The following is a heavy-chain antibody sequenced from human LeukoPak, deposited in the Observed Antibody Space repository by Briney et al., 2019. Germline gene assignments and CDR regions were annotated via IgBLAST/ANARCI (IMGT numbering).Heavy chain of an antibody. Sequence: GGSLRLSCAASEFSVGSNYMTWVRQAPGKGLEWVSSISSSSSYIYYADSVKGRFTISRDNAKDSLYLQMNSLRAEDTAVYYCARLGTRDAFDIWGQGTMVTVSS. D-gene: IGHD1-14*01. CDR2: ISSSSSYI. CDR1: EFSVGSNY. J-gene: IGHJ3*02. V-gene: IGHV3-21*01. CDR3: ARLGTRDAFDI.